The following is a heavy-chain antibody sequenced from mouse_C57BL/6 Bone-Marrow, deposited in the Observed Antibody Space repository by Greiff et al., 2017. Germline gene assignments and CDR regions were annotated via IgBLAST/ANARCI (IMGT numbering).Heavy chain of an antibody. Sequence: VQLQQSVAELVRPGASVKLSCKASGFNIKNYYMHWVKQRPEQGLEWIGRIDPANGNTQYAPNFQGKATITSDTSSNTAYLQLSSLTSEDTASYYCARGYSVAYWGQGTPLTVSS. CDR1: GFNIKNYY. J-gene: IGHJ2*01. D-gene: IGHD2-12*01. CDR2: IDPANGNT. V-gene: IGHV14-3*01. CDR3: ARGYSVAY.